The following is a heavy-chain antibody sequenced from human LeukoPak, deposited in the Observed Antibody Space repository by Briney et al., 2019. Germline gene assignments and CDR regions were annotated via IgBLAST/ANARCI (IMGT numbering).Heavy chain of an antibody. V-gene: IGHV3-23*01. J-gene: IGHJ4*02. CDR2: ISGSGGST. CDR1: GFTFSSYA. CDR3: AKDWDAVVPAATRLFDY. Sequence: PGGSLRLSCAASGFTFSSYAMSWVRQAPGKGLEWVSAISGSGGSTYYADSVKGRFTISRDNSKNTLYLQMNSLRAEDTAVYYCAKDWDAVVPAATRLFDYWGQGTLVTVSS. D-gene: IGHD2-2*01.